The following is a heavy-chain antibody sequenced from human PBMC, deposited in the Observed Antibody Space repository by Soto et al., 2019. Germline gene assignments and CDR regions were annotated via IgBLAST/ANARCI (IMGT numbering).Heavy chain of an antibody. CDR2: FYHSGST. V-gene: IGHV4-4*02. Sequence: QVQLQESGPGLVKPSGTLSLTCAVSGGSISSSNWWSWVRQPPGKGLEWIGEFYHSGSTNYNPTLNSRVTISVDKSKNQFSLKLSSVTAADTAVYYCARAAMWGSSWPFDYWGQGTLVTVSS. CDR1: GGSISSSNW. D-gene: IGHD6-13*01. CDR3: ARAAMWGSSWPFDY. J-gene: IGHJ4*02.